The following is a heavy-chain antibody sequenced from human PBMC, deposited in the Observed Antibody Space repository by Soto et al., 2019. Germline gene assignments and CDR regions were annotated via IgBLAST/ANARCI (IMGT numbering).Heavy chain of an antibody. V-gene: IGHV4-4*02. CDR3: ARDSQWSLGGNYYYYGMDV. CDR1: GGSISSSNW. CDR2: IYHSGST. D-gene: IGHD1-26*01. J-gene: IGHJ6*02. Sequence: PSETLSLTCAVSGGSISSSNWWSGVRQPPGKGLEWIGEIYHSGSTNYNPSLKSRVTISVDKSKNQFSLKLSSVTAADTAVYYCARDSQWSLGGNYYYYGMDVWGQGTTVTVS.